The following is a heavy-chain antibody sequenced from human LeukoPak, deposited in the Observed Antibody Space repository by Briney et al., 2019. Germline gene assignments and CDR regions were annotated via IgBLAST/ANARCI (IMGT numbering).Heavy chain of an antibody. V-gene: IGHV4-30-4*08. Sequence: SETLSLTCTVSGGSISSGDYYWSWIRQPPGKGLEWIGYIYYSGSTYYNPSLKSRVTISVDTSKNQFSLKLSSVTAADTAVYYCARATGEHRYCSSTSCYYTDAFDIWGQGIMVTVSS. D-gene: IGHD2-2*01. CDR1: GGSISSGDYY. CDR3: ARATGEHRYCSSTSCYYTDAFDI. CDR2: IYYSGST. J-gene: IGHJ3*02.